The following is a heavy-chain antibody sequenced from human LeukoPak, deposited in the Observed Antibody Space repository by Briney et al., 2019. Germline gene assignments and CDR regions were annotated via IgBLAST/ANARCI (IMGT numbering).Heavy chain of an antibody. CDR2: ISPTTSYT. Sequence: NPGGSLRLSCAASGFTFSTHAMSWVRQAPGKGLEWISYISPTTSYTNYYADSVKGRFTISRDDAKKSLYLQMNSLRDEDTAVYYCARGHYGLDVWGQGTTVTVSS. CDR3: ARGHYGLDV. V-gene: IGHV3-21*05. CDR1: GFTFSTHA. J-gene: IGHJ6*02.